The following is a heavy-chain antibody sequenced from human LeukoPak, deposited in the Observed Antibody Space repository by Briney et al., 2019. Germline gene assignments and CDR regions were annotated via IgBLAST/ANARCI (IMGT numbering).Heavy chain of an antibody. CDR2: ISYDGSNK. Sequence: GGSLRLSCAASGFTFSSYAMHWVRQAPGKGLEWVAVISYDGSNKYYADSVKGRFTISRDNSKNTLYLQMNSLRAEDTAVYYCARDPGITIFGVVIGFDPWGQGTLVTVSS. D-gene: IGHD3-3*01. V-gene: IGHV3-30-3*01. J-gene: IGHJ5*02. CDR1: GFTFSSYA. CDR3: ARDPGITIFGVVIGFDP.